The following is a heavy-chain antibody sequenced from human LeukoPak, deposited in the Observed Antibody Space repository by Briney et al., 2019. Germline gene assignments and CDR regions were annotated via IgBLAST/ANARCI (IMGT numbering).Heavy chain of an antibody. CDR1: GGSISSSSYY. J-gene: IGHJ5*02. CDR3: ARRASKPMVRGVNSNWFDP. V-gene: IGHV4-39*01. CDR2: IYYSGST. Sequence: SETLSLTCTVSGGSISSSSYYWGWIRQPPGKGLEWIGSIYYSGSTYYNPSLKSRVTISVDTSKNQFSLKLSSVTAADTAVYYCARRASKPMVRGVNSNWFDPWGQGTLVTVSS. D-gene: IGHD3-10*01.